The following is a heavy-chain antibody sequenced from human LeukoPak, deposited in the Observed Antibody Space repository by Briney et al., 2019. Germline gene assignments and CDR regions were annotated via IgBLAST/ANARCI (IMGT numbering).Heavy chain of an antibody. CDR3: ARGGYYYDSSGYWGAFDI. Sequence: SETLSLTCTVSGGSISSYYWSWIRQPPGMELEWIGCIYYSGSTNYNPSLKSRVTISVDTSKDQFSLRLTSVTAADTAVYYCARGGYYYDSSGYWGAFDIWGQGTMVTVSS. CDR1: GGSISSYY. J-gene: IGHJ3*02. D-gene: IGHD3-22*01. V-gene: IGHV4-59*01. CDR2: IYYSGST.